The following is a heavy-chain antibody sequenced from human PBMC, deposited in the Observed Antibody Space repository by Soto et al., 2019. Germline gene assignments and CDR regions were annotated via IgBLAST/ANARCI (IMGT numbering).Heavy chain of an antibody. Sequence: ASVKVSCKASGYTFTSSGMSWVRQAPGQGLEWMGWISAHTGSSEYAQRFQGRVTMTTDRSTSTAYMELRSLRSDDTAVYYCARYIMITFGGVIVNPTYYFDYWGQGTLVTVSS. CDR3: ARYIMITFGGVIVNPTYYFDY. J-gene: IGHJ4*02. CDR2: ISAHTGSS. CDR1: GYTFTSSG. V-gene: IGHV1-18*01. D-gene: IGHD3-16*02.